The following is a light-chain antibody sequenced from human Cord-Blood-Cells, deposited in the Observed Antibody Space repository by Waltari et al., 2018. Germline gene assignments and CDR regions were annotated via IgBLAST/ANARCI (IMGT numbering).Light chain of an antibody. CDR2: DAS. Sequence: DIQMPQAPSPLSASGGDRVNITCRASQSISSWLAWYQQKPGKAPKLLIYDASSLESGVPSRFSGSGSGTEFTLTISSLQPDDFATYYCQQYNSYTFGQGTKLEIK. CDR1: QSISSW. V-gene: IGKV1-5*01. J-gene: IGKJ2*01. CDR3: QQYNSYT.